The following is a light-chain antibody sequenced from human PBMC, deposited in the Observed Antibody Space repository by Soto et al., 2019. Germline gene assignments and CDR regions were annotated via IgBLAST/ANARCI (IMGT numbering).Light chain of an antibody. CDR3: QHYDTSPLYT. V-gene: IGKV3-20*01. CDR2: GAS. Sequence: VLTQSPATLSLSPGERATLSCRASENVRTFVDWYQQKPGQAPRLLIYGASNRATGIPDRFSGSGSGTDFTLTISRLEPEDFVVYYCQHYDTSPLYTFGQGTKLEIK. CDR1: ENVRTF. J-gene: IGKJ2*01.